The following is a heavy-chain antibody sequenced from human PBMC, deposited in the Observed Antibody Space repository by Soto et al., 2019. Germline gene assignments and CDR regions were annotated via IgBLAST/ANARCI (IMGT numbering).Heavy chain of an antibody. D-gene: IGHD5-12*01. CDR1: GITYNTYA. Sequence: QVRLMQSGAEMKKPGASVKLSCKASGITYNTYAIHWVRQAPGQGLEWMGWINAGNGDTRYSQNFQGRVTLTRDTSASTVYMDLDSLKFEDTGVYYCARAISGYVTWGQGTLVTVSS. CDR2: INAGNGDT. V-gene: IGHV1-3*01. CDR3: ARAISGYVT. J-gene: IGHJ4*02.